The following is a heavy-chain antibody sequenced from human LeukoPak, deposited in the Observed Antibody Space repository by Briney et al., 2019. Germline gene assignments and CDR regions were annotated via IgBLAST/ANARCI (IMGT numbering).Heavy chain of an antibody. V-gene: IGHV3-30*18. D-gene: IGHD5-18*01. CDR1: GFTFSSYG. J-gene: IGHJ4*02. Sequence: GRSLRLSCAASGFTFSSYGMHWDRQAPGKGLGWEAVISYDGSNKYYADSVKGRFTISRDNSKNTLYLQMNSLRAEDTAVYYCAKDKYAGYSYALDYWGQGTLVTVSS. CDR2: ISYDGSNK. CDR3: AKDKYAGYSYALDY.